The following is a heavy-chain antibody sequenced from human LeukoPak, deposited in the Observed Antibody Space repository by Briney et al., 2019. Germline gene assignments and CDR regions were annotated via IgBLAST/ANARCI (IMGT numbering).Heavy chain of an antibody. V-gene: IGHV3-53*05. CDR2: IYSSGST. D-gene: IGHD3-22*01. Sequence: GGSLRLSCAASGFSVSSNYMSWVRQAPGKGLEWVSVIYSSGSTYSADSVKGRFTISRDNAKNSLYLQMNSLRAEDTALYYCAKDASSYYDSSGSRFDPWGQGTLVTVSS. J-gene: IGHJ5*02. CDR3: AKDASSYYDSSGSRFDP. CDR1: GFSVSSNY.